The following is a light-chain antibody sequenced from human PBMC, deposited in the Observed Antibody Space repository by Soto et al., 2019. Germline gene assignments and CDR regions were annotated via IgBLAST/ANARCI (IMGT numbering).Light chain of an antibody. J-gene: IGKJ5*01. V-gene: IGKV3-20*01. CDR1: ERIYSAY. Sequence: EAVLTQSPGTLSLSRGERATLSCRASERIYSAYLGWYQQKPGQAPRLLIYGTSSRATGIPDRFSGSGSGTDFTLTISRLEPADFAVYYCQQYGTSPITFGQGTRLEIK. CDR3: QQYGTSPIT. CDR2: GTS.